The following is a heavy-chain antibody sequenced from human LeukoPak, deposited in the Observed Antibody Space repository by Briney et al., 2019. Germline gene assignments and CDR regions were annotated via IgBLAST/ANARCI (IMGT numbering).Heavy chain of an antibody. Sequence: ASVKVSCKASGYTFTSYGISWVQQAPGQGLEWMGWISAYNGNTNYAQKLQGRVTMTTDTSTSTAYMELRSLRSDDTAVYYCARDGNSGYDYYYYYGMDVWGKGTTVTVSS. CDR3: ARDGNSGYDYYYYYGMDV. D-gene: IGHD5-12*01. CDR2: ISAYNGNT. V-gene: IGHV1-18*04. CDR1: GYTFTSYG. J-gene: IGHJ6*04.